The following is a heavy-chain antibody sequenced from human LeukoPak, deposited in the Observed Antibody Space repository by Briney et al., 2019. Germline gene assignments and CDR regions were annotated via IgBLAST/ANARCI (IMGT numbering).Heavy chain of an antibody. CDR3: ARHSRGRWYVFDY. J-gene: IGHJ4*02. D-gene: IGHD6-13*01. Sequence: GSLRLSCAASGFTFSSYAMSWVRQAPGKGLEWVSGISGSGGNTYYADSVKCRFTISRDNSNNTLYLQMNSLRAEDTAVYYCARHSRGRWYVFDYWGQGTLVTVSS. CDR2: ISGSGGNT. CDR1: GFTFSSYA. V-gene: IGHV3-23*01.